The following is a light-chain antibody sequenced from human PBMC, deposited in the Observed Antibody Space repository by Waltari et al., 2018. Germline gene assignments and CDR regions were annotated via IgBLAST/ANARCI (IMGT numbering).Light chain of an antibody. V-gene: IGKV1-12*01. CDR1: QDVCSW. CDR2: TAS. J-gene: IGKJ4*01. CDR3: QQSDSFPLT. Sequence: DIPVTQSPSSVSASVGDRFTISFRASQDVCSWFAWYQQRPGKAPNVLIHTASNLQSGVPSRFSGTRSGTEFTLILDGLQPEDFATYFCQQSDSFPLTVGGGTKLEMK.